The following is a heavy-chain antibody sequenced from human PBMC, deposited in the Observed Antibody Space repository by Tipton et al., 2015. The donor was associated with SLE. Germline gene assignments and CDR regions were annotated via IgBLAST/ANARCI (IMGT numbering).Heavy chain of an antibody. CDR1: GYTFSSYG. Sequence: QLVQSGAEVKKPGASVKVSCQASGYTFSSYGLSWLRQAPGQGPEWIGWISAYNGYTNYVQELQGRATVTTDTSTSTAYMELRSLRSDDTAIYYCARDPGEFLDFWGQGTLVTVSS. D-gene: IGHD3-16*01. V-gene: IGHV1-18*01. CDR2: ISAYNGYT. CDR3: ARDPGEFLDF. J-gene: IGHJ1*01.